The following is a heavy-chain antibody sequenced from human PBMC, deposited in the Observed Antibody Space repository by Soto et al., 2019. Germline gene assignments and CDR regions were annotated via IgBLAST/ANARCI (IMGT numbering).Heavy chain of an antibody. J-gene: IGHJ4*02. CDR2: ISYDGSNK. CDR1: GFTFSSYG. D-gene: IGHD3-22*01. Sequence: QVQLVESGGGVVQPGRSLRLSCAASGFTFSSYGMHWVRQAPGKGLEWVAVISYDGSNKYYADSVKGRFTISRDNSKNTLYPQMNSLRAEDTAVYYCHYYDSSGYERVSFDYWGQGTLVTVSS. V-gene: IGHV3-30*03. CDR3: HYYDSSGYERVSFDY.